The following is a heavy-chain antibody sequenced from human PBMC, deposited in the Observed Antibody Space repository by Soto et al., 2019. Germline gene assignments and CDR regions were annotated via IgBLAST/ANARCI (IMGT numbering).Heavy chain of an antibody. J-gene: IGHJ4*02. V-gene: IGHV3-74*01. CDR1: GFTFSSYW. D-gene: IGHD5-18*01. CDR3: GRGGSDSPMAPGY. Sequence: GGSLRLSCAASGFTFSSYWMHWVRQAPGKGLVRVSRINPDGSATNYADSVKGRFTISRDNAKNTLYLQMNSLRAEDTAVFYCGRGGSDSPMAPGYWGQGTLVTVSS. CDR2: INPDGSAT.